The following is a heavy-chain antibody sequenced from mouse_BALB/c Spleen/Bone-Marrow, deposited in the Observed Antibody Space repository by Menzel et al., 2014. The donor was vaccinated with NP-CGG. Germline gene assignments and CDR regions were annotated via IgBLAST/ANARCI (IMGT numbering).Heavy chain of an antibody. CDR3: ARFPMDY. V-gene: IGHV7-3*02. Sequence: EVQLQESGGGLVQPGGSLRLSCTTSGFTFTDYYMSWVRQPPGKALEWLAFIRNKAYGYTTEYSASVRSRFTTSRDNSQSILYLQMNTLRAEDSATYYCARFPMDYWGQGTSVTVSS. CDR1: GFTFTDYY. J-gene: IGHJ4*01. CDR2: IRNKAYGYTT.